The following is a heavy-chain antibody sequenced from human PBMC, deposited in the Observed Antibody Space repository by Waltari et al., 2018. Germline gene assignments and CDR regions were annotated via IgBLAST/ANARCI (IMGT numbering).Heavy chain of an antibody. J-gene: IGHJ6*02. CDR3: ARDLVVATISLGNYYYGMDV. Sequence: EVQLVESGGGLVQPGGSLRLSCAASGFTFSSYWMHWVRQAPGKGLVWVSRINSDGSSTSYADSVKGRFTISRDNAKNTLYLQMNSLRAEDTAVYYCARDLVVATISLGNYYYGMDVWGQGTTVTVSS. CDR1: GFTFSSYW. CDR2: INSDGSST. D-gene: IGHD5-12*01. V-gene: IGHV3-74*01.